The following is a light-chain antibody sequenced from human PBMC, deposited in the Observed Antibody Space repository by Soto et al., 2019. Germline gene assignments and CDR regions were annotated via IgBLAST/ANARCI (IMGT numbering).Light chain of an antibody. CDR3: GTWDSSLSSYV. V-gene: IGLV1-51*01. Sequence: VLTQPPSVSAAPGQKVTISCSGSSSNIGNNYVSWYQQLPGTAPKLLIYDNNKRPSGIPDRFSGSKSGTSATLGITGLQTGDEADYYCGTWDSSLSSYVFGTGTKVTVL. CDR2: DNN. J-gene: IGLJ1*01. CDR1: SSNIGNNY.